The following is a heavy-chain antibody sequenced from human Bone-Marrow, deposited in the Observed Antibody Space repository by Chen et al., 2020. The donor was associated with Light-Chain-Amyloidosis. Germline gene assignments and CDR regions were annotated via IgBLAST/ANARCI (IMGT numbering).Heavy chain of an antibody. CDR3: ATVLQSAVF. V-gene: IGHV3-7*01. CDR2: IKQYGSEK. CDR1: GSNFKNYW. Sequence: EVQLVESGGGLVQPGGSLRLSCAASGSNFKNYWMSWVRQTPGKGLEWVANIKQYGSEKSYVDSVKDRFTISRDDAKNSLYLQMNSLRAEDTAVYYCATVLQSAVFWGRGTQVTVSS. J-gene: IGHJ4*02.